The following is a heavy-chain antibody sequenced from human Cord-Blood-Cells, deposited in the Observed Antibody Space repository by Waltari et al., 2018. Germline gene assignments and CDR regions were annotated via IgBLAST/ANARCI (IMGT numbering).Heavy chain of an antibody. Sequence: QVQLQESGPGLVKPSQTLSLTCTVSGGSISSGSYYWSWIRQPAGKGLEWIGYIYTSGSTNYNPSLKSRVTISVDTSKNQFSRKLSSVTAADTAVYYCARGGRDANDAFDIWGQGTMVTVSS. CDR3: ARGGRDANDAFDI. J-gene: IGHJ3*02. D-gene: IGHD3-16*01. CDR1: GGSISSGSYY. CDR2: IYTSGST. V-gene: IGHV4-61*09.